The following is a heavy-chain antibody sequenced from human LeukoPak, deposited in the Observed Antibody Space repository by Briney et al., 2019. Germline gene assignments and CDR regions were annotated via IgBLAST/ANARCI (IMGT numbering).Heavy chain of an antibody. D-gene: IGHD3-22*01. V-gene: IGHV4-34*01. CDR3: ARDLTYYYDSSGSYYFDY. Sequence: SETLSLTCAVYGGSFSGYYWSWIRQPPGKGLEWIGEINHSGSTNYNPSLKSRVTIPVDTSKNQFSLKLSSVTAADTAVYYCARDLTYYYDSSGSYYFDYWGQGTLVTVSS. CDR2: INHSGST. J-gene: IGHJ4*02. CDR1: GGSFSGYY.